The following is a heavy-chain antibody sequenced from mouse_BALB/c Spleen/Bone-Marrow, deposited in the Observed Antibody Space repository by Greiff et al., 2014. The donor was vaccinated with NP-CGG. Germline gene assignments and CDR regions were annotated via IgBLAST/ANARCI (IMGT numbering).Heavy chain of an antibody. Sequence: VKLVESGPGLVAPSQSLSITCTVSGSLTSYGVHWVRQPPGKGLEWLGIIWAGGSTNYNSALMSRLSISKDNSKSQVFLKMNSLQTDDTAVYYCAREDGYFHYYAVDYWGQGTSVTVSS. J-gene: IGHJ4*01. D-gene: IGHD2-3*01. V-gene: IGHV2-9*02. CDR3: AREDGYFHYYAVDY. CDR2: IWAGGST. CDR1: GSLTSYG.